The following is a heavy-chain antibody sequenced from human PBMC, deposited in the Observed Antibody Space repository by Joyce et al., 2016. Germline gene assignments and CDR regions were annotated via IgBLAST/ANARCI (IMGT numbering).Heavy chain of an antibody. CDR1: NASFNSHY. J-gene: IGHJ5*01. V-gene: IGHV4-34*02. CDR2: IKHNGVT. Sequence: QLQLRQWGAGLLKPSETLSLTCAVFNASFNSHYWNWIRQAPGKGPEWLGEIKHNGVTKDNPSLQSRVAISVDASESQFSLTVTSVTAADTAIYYWARDPGVSLISGVAIKTGWFDSWGPGSRVTVSS. CDR3: ARDPGVSLISGVAIKTGWFDS. D-gene: IGHD3-3*02.